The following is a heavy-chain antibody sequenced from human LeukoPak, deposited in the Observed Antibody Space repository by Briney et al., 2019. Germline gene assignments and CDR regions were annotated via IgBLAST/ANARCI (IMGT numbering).Heavy chain of an antibody. J-gene: IGHJ4*02. CDR3: ARGFGVNFDF. V-gene: IGHV4-4*07. CDR2: IYSSGST. CDR1: GGSITNYY. Sequence: SETLSLTCTVSGGSITNYYWNWIRQPAGKGLEWIGRIYSSGSTNYNPSLKSRVTMSVDTSKNLLSLKLSSVTAADTAMYYCARGFGVNFDFCGQGTLVTVSS. D-gene: IGHD3-10*01.